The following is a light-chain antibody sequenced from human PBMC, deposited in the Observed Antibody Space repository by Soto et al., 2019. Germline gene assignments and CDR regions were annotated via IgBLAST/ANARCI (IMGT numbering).Light chain of an antibody. Sequence: DIQMTQSPSSLSASVGDRVTITCQSSQDISNYLNWYQQKPGKAPKLLIYDASNLETGVPSRFSGSGSGTDFTFTISSLQPEDIATYYCQQYDNLPIFTFGPRTKVYIK. CDR2: DAS. J-gene: IGKJ3*01. CDR1: QDISNY. CDR3: QQYDNLPIFT. V-gene: IGKV1-33*01.